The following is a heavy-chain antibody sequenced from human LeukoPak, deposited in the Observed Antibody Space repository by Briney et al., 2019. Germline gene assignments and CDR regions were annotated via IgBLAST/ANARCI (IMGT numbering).Heavy chain of an antibody. CDR1: GFTFSSYS. V-gene: IGHV3-21*01. Sequence: PGGSLRLSCAASGFTFSSYSMNWVRQAPGKGLEWVSSISSSSSYIYYADSVKGRFTISRDNSKNSLYLQMNSLRAEDTAVYYCAKDPFGSGSYKWRFDPWGQGTLVTVSS. D-gene: IGHD3-10*01. CDR3: AKDPFGSGSYKWRFDP. CDR2: ISSSSSYI. J-gene: IGHJ5*02.